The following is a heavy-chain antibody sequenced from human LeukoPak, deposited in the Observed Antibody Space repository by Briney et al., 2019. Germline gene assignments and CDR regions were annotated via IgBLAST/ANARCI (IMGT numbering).Heavy chain of an antibody. V-gene: IGHV3-74*01. J-gene: IGHJ4*01. Sequence: GGSLRLSCAASGFTFSSYWMHWVRQAPGKGLVWVSRINSDGSSTSYADSVKGRFTISRDNAKNTLYLQMNSLRAEDTAVYYCARDNGHYDFWSGYCTYYFDYWGQEPWSPSPQ. D-gene: IGHD3-3*01. CDR1: GFTFSSYW. CDR3: ARDNGHYDFWSGYCTYYFDY. CDR2: INSDGSST.